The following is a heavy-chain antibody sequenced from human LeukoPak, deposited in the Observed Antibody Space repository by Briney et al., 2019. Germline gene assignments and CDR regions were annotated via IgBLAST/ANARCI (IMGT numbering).Heavy chain of an antibody. D-gene: IGHD3-9*01. CDR3: ARGYDLLTGYHYYFDS. CDR1: GYTFTAYY. V-gene: IGHV1-2*02. J-gene: IGHJ4*02. Sequence: ASVKVSCKTSGYTFTAYYLHWVRQAPGQGLEWMGWINPNSGGTNYAQNFQGRVTMTGDASITTAYMELSSLRSDDTAVYYCARGYDLLTGYHYYFDSWGQGTLVTVSS. CDR2: INPNSGGT.